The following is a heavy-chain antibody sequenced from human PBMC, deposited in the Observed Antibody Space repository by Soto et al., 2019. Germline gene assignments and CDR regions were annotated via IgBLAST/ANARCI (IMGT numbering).Heavy chain of an antibody. CDR3: AKNGDHHYYYTMDV. V-gene: IGHV5-51*01. D-gene: IGHD7-27*01. J-gene: IGHJ6*02. CDR1: GYSFTNCW. Sequence: PGEPLKISCKGSGYSFTNCWIGWVRQMPGKGLEWMGLIYPGDSNTRYSPSFQGQVTTSADKSISTAYLQWSSLKASDTAIYYCAKNGDHHYYYTMDVWGQGTTVTVSS. CDR2: IYPGDSNT.